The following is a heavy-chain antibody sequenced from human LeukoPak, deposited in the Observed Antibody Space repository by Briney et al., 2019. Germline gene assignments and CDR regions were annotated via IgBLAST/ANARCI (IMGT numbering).Heavy chain of an antibody. V-gene: IGHV3-74*01. CDR2: INSDGSST. Sequence: GGSLRLSCAASGFTFSSYWMHWVRQAPGKGLVWVSRINSDGSSTSYADSVKGRFTISRDNAKNTLYLQMNSLRAEDTAVYYCARDVSGYSSSWYIPYFDYWGQGTLVTVSS. CDR1: GFTFSSYW. J-gene: IGHJ4*02. D-gene: IGHD6-13*01. CDR3: ARDVSGYSSSWYIPYFDY.